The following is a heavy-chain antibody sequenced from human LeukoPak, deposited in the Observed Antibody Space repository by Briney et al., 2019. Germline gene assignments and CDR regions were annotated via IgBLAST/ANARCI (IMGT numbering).Heavy chain of an antibody. CDR1: GGSISSYY. CDR2: IYTSGST. V-gene: IGHV4-4*07. J-gene: IGHJ5*02. Sequence: PSETLSLTCTVSGGSISSYYWSWIRQPAGKGLEWIGRIYTSGSTNYNPSLKSRATISVDTSKAHFSLKLSSATAADTAVYYCARHDPGWFDTWGQGTLVTVSS. CDR3: ARHDPGWFDT. D-gene: IGHD3-16*01.